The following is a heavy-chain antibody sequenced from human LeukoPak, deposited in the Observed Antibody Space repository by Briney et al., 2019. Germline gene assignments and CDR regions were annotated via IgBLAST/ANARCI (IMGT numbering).Heavy chain of an antibody. Sequence: SVKVSCKASGGTFSSYAISGVRQAPGQGLEWMGRIIPIFGTANYAQKFQGRVTITADKSTSTAYMELSSLRSEDTAVYYCARDQDIVVVPATPFDPWGQGTLVTVSS. V-gene: IGHV1-69*06. CDR2: IIPIFGTA. J-gene: IGHJ5*02. D-gene: IGHD2-2*01. CDR1: GGTFSSYA. CDR3: ARDQDIVVVPATPFDP.